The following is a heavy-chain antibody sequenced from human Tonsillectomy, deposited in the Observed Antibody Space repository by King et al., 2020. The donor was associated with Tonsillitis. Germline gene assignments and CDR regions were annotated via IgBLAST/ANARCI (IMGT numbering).Heavy chain of an antibody. CDR3: TTTGYYDSSGYPNY. J-gene: IGHJ4*02. CDR2: IKSKADGGTI. Sequence: VQLVESGGGLVKPGGSLRLSCAASGFTFSNAWMSWVRQAPGKGLEWVGRIKSKADGGTIDYAAPVKGRFTISRDDSKNTLYLQMSSLKTEDTAVYYCTTTGYYDSSGYPNYWGQGTLVTVSS. V-gene: IGHV3-15*01. CDR1: GFTFSNAW. D-gene: IGHD3-22*01.